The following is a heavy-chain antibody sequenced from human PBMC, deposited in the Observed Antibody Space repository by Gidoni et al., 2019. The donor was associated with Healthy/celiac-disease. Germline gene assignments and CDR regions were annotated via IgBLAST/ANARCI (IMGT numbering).Heavy chain of an antibody. Sequence: QVQLVQSGAEVKKPGSSVTVSCKSSGGTFSSYPISWVRQAPGQGLEWMGGIIPIFGTANYAQKFQGRVTITADESTSTAYMELSSLRSEDTAVYYCASAYCGGDCYSHDAFDIWGQGTMVTVSS. CDR1: GGTFSSYP. CDR3: ASAYCGGDCYSHDAFDI. CDR2: IIPIFGTA. D-gene: IGHD2-21*02. V-gene: IGHV1-69*01. J-gene: IGHJ3*02.